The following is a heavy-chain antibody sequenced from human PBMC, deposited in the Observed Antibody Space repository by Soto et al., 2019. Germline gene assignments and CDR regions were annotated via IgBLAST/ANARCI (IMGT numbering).Heavy chain of an antibody. CDR2: ISSSGSTI. V-gene: IGHV3-48*01. D-gene: IGHD4-17*01. J-gene: IGHJ4*02. CDR1: GFTFSSYS. CDR3: AREINYGDFDY. Sequence: GGSLRLSCAASGFTFSSYSMNWVRQAPGKGLEWVSYISSSGSTIYYADSVKGRFTISRDNAKNSLYLQMNSLRAEDTAVYYCAREINYGDFDYWGQGTLVTVSS.